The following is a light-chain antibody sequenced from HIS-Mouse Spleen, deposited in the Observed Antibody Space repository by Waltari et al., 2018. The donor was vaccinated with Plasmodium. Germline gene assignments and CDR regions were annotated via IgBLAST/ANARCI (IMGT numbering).Light chain of an antibody. J-gene: IGLJ3*02. CDR1: ALPKTC. CDR2: EDS. CDR3: YSTDSSGNHRV. V-gene: IGLV3-10*01. Sequence: SYELTQPPSVSVSPGQTARITCSGGALPKTCAYWYQQKSGQAPVLFIYEDSKRPSGIPEIFSGSSSGTMATLTISGAQVEDEADYYCYSTDSSGNHRVFGGGTKLTVL.